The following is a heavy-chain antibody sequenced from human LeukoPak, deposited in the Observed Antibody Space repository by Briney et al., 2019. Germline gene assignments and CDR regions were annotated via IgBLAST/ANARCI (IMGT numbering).Heavy chain of an antibody. CDR2: INANSGDT. D-gene: IGHD4-17*01. CDR1: GYTFSGYY. Sequence: ASVKVSCEASGYTFSGYYIHWVRQAPGQGLEWMGWINANSGDTNSAQTFQGRVTLTRDTSISTAYMEVSRLNSDDTARYYCARGNEYGDFWSQGTLVSVSS. CDR3: ARGNEYGDF. J-gene: IGHJ4*02. V-gene: IGHV1-2*02.